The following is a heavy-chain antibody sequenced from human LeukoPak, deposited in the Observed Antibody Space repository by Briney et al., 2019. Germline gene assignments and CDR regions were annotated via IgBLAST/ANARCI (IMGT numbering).Heavy chain of an antibody. Sequence: SETLSLTCTVSGGSISSYYWSWIRQPPGKGLEWIGYIYYSGSTNYNPSLKSRVTISVDTSKNQFSLKLSSVTAADTAVYYCARGKFVNLDYWGQGTLVTVSS. V-gene: IGHV4-59*01. CDR2: IYYSGST. J-gene: IGHJ4*01. D-gene: IGHD3-16*02. CDR3: ARGKFVNLDY. CDR1: GGSISSYY.